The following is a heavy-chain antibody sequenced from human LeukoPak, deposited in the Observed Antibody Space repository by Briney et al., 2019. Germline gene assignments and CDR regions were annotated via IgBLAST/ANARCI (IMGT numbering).Heavy chain of an antibody. V-gene: IGHV1-8*01. J-gene: IGHJ4*02. CDR1: GYTFTSYD. D-gene: IGHD6-19*01. Sequence: ASVKVSCKASGYTFTSYDINWVRQATGQGLEWMGWMNPNSGNTGYAQKFQGRVTMTRNTSISTAYMELSSLRSEDTAVYYCARGLGGIAVACRGRFNYFDYWGQGTLVTVSS. CDR2: MNPNSGNT. CDR3: ARGLGGIAVACRGRFNYFDY.